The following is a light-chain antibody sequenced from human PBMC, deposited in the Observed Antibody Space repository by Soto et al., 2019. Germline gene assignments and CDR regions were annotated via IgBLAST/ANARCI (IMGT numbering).Light chain of an antibody. CDR3: QQSYSSPFT. CDR2: AAS. Sequence: DIQMTQSPSSLSASVGDRVTITCRASQSISSYLNWYQQKPGKAPNLLIYAASSLQSGVPSKFSGSGSGTDVTLTISSLQPEDFATYYCQQSYSSPFTFGPGTKVDIQ. J-gene: IGKJ3*01. V-gene: IGKV1-39*01. CDR1: QSISSY.